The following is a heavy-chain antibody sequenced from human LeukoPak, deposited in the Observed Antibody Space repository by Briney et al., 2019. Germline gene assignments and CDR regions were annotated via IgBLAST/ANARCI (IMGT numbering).Heavy chain of an antibody. V-gene: IGHV1-2*02. Sequence: GASVKVSCKASGYTFTGYYMHWVRQAPGQGLEWMGWINPNSGGTNYAQKFQGRVTMTRDTSISTAYMELSRLRSDDTAVYYCARAYDYSNYNWFDPWGQGTLVTVSS. CDR2: INPNSGGT. D-gene: IGHD4-11*01. J-gene: IGHJ5*02. CDR3: ARAYDYSNYNWFDP. CDR1: GYTFTGYY.